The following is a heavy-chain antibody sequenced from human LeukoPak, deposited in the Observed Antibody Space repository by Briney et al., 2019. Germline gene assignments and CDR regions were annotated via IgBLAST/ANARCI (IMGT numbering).Heavy chain of an antibody. CDR1: GGSISSGGYS. Sequence: SETLSLTCAVSGGSISSGGYSWSWIRQPPGKGLGWIGYIYHSGSTYYNPSLKSRVTISVDRSKNQFSLKLSSVTAADTAVYYCARASQWLGSRWFDPWGQGTLVTVSS. CDR3: ARASQWLGSRWFDP. J-gene: IGHJ5*02. D-gene: IGHD6-19*01. CDR2: IYHSGST. V-gene: IGHV4-30-2*01.